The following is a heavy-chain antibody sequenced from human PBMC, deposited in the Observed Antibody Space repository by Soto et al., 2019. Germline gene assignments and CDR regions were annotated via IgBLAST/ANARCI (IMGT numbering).Heavy chain of an antibody. J-gene: IGHJ4*02. V-gene: IGHV4-59*01. CDR2: VYHSGST. CDR1: GGSITSYY. CDR3: ARLFCSDTSCHFGY. Sequence: SETLSLTCSVSGGSITSYYWSWIRQPPGKGLEWIGYVYHSGSTNYNPSLKSRLTISIDTSKNQFSLKLSSVTATDTAVYYCARLFCSDTSCHFGYWGQGTLVTVSS. D-gene: IGHD2-2*01.